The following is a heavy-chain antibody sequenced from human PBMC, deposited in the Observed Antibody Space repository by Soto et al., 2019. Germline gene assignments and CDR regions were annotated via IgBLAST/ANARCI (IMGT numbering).Heavy chain of an antibody. CDR2: ISSSSSYI. D-gene: IGHD6-19*01. V-gene: IGHV3-21*01. CDR1: GFTFSSYS. J-gene: IGHJ4*02. Sequence: GGSLRLSCAASGFTFSSYSMNWVRQAPGKGLEWVSSISSSSSYIYYADSVKGRFTISRDNAKNSLYLQMNSLRAEDTAVYYCARVTVAGFYFDYWGQGTLVTVS. CDR3: ARVTVAGFYFDY.